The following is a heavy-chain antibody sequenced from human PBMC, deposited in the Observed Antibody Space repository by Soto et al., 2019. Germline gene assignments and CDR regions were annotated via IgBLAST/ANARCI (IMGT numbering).Heavy chain of an antibody. Sequence: PGESLKISCKGSGYSFTSYWIGWVRQMPGKGLEWMGIIYPGDSDTRYSPSFQGQVTISADKSISTAYLQWSSLKASDTAMYYCARRFGCSSTSCPSGTNWFDPWGQGTLVTVSS. CDR3: ARRFGCSSTSCPSGTNWFDP. J-gene: IGHJ5*02. D-gene: IGHD2-2*01. V-gene: IGHV5-51*01. CDR1: GYSFTSYW. CDR2: IYPGDSDT.